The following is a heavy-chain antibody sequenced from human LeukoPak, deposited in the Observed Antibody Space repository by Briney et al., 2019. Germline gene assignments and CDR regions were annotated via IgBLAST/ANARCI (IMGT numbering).Heavy chain of an antibody. CDR1: GFTFSHYS. J-gene: IGHJ4*02. D-gene: IGHD1-26*01. V-gene: IGHV3-21*04. CDR2: IRFTGSYI. CDR3: AKDSPSGSYYLITPRGYFDY. Sequence: GGSLRLSCVASGFTFSHYSMNWVRQAPGKGLEWVSSIRFTGSYIYYADSVKGRFTISRDNAKNSLYLQMNSLRAEDTALYYCAKDSPSGSYYLITPRGYFDYWGQGTLVTVSS.